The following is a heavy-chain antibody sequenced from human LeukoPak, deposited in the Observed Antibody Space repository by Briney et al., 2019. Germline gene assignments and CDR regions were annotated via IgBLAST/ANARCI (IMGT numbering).Heavy chain of an antibody. J-gene: IGHJ6*02. Sequence: PGGSLRLSCAASGFTFDDYSMHWVRQAPGKGLEWVSLISWDGGSTYYADSVKGRFTISRDNSKNSLYLQMNSLRTEDTALYYCAKDIDGSGSYVYYYYGMDVWGLGTTVTVSS. V-gene: IGHV3-43*01. D-gene: IGHD3-10*01. CDR1: GFTFDDYS. CDR3: AKDIDGSGSYVYYYYGMDV. CDR2: ISWDGGST.